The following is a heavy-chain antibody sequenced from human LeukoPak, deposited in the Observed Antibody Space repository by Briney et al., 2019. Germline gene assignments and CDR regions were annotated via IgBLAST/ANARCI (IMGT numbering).Heavy chain of an antibody. CDR1: GGTFSSYA. D-gene: IGHD3-22*01. CDR2: IIPIFGTA. V-gene: IGHV1-69*01. Sequence: SVKVSFKASGGTFSSYAISWVRQAPGQGLEWMGGIIPIFGTANYAQKFQGRVTITADESTSTAYMELSSLRSEDTAVYYCARGNYDILTGSKAGYYDSSGYYLFDYWGQGTLVTVSS. J-gene: IGHJ4*02. CDR3: ARGNYDILTGSKAGYYDSSGYYLFDY.